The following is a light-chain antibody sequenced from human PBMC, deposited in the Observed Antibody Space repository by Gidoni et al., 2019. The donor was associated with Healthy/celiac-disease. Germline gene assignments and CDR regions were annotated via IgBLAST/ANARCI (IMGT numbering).Light chain of an antibody. CDR1: QSVSSN. Sequence: ELVLTQSPATLSVSPGERATLSCRASQSVSSNLAGYQQKPGQAPRLLIYGASTRATGIPARFSGSGSGTEVTLTISSLQYEDFAVYYCQQYNNWHPWTFGQGTKVEIK. V-gene: IGKV3-15*01. CDR2: GAS. J-gene: IGKJ1*01. CDR3: QQYNNWHPWT.